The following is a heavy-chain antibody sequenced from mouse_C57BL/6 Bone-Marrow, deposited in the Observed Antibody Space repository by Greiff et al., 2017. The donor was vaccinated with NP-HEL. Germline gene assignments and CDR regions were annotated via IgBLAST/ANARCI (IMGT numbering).Heavy chain of an antibody. J-gene: IGHJ4*01. CDR2: IRLKSDNYAT. Sequence: EVKVEESGGGLVQPGGSMKLSCVASGFTFSNYWMNWVRQSPEKGLEWVAQIRLKSDNYATPYAESVKGRFTISRDDSKSSVYLKMNNLRAEDTGIYYCTGVVWWWTDYWGQGTSVTVSS. D-gene: IGHD1-1*02. CDR1: GFTFSNYW. CDR3: TGVVWWWTDY. V-gene: IGHV6-3*01.